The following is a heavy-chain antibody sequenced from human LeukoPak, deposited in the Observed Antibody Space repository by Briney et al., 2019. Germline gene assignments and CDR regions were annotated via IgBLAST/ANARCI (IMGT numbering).Heavy chain of an antibody. J-gene: IGHJ4*02. Sequence: GGSLRLSCAASGFTFDNYAMSWVRQAPGKGLEWVAVISYDGSNKYYADSVKGRFTISRDNSKNTLYLQMNSLRAEDTAVYYCARLATMVRGVIIEGDYWGQGTLVTVSS. CDR2: ISYDGSNK. CDR3: ARLATMVRGVIIEGDY. V-gene: IGHV3-30-3*01. D-gene: IGHD3-10*01. CDR1: GFTFDNYA.